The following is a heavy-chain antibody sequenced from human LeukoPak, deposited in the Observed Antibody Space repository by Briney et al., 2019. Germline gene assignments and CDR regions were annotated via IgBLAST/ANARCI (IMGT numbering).Heavy chain of an antibody. CDR3: AIGYCSGGSCYTADY. J-gene: IGHJ4*02. CDR1: GGTFSSYA. V-gene: IGHV1-69*05. Sequence: SVKVSCKASGGTFSSYAISRVRQAPGQGLEWMGRIIPIFDTANYAQKFQGRVTITTDESTSTAYMELSSLRSEDTAVYYCAIGYCSGGSCYTADYWGQGTLVTVSS. D-gene: IGHD2-15*01. CDR2: IIPIFDTA.